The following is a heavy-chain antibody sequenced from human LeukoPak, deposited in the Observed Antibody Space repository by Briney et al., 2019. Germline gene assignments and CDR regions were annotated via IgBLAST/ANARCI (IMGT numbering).Heavy chain of an antibody. D-gene: IGHD3-9*01. CDR1: GGSFSGYY. J-gene: IGHJ4*02. Sequence: ETLSLTCAVYGGSFSGYYWSWIRQPPGKGLEWVSAISGSGGSTYYADSVKGRFTISRDNSKNTLYLQMNSLRAEDTAVYYCAKVTYYDIWTARNNRGWFDYWGQGTLVTGSS. V-gene: IGHV3-23*01. CDR2: ISGSGGST. CDR3: AKVTYYDIWTARNNRGWFDY.